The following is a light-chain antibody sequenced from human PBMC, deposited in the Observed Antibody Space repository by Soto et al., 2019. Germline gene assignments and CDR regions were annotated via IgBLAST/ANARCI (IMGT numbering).Light chain of an antibody. CDR3: LQYNNWPPLT. V-gene: IGKV3-15*01. CDR1: QSVSGN. CDR2: GAS. Sequence: EIVMTQSPATLSVSPGERATLSCRASQSVSGNLAWYQQKPGQAPRLLIYGASTRATGIPARFSGSGSGTEFTLTISSLQSEDFAVYYCLQYNNWPPLTFGQGTRLEIK. J-gene: IGKJ5*01.